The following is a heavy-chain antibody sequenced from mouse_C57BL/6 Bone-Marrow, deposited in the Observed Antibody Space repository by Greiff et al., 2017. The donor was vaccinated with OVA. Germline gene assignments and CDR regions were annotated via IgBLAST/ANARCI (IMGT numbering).Heavy chain of an antibody. Sequence: EVQLQQSGPELVKPGASVKISCKASGYTFTDYYMNWVKQSHGKSLEWIGDINPNNGGTSYNQKFKGKATLTVDKSSSTAYMELRSLTSEDSAVYYCARRGYGNRLRFYAMDYWGQGTSVTVSS. D-gene: IGHD2-1*01. V-gene: IGHV1-26*01. CDR2: INPNNGGT. J-gene: IGHJ4*01. CDR3: ARRGYGNRLRFYAMDY. CDR1: GYTFTDYY.